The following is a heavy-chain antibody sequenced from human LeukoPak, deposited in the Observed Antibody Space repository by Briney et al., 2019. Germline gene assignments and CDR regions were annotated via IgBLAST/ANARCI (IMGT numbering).Heavy chain of an antibody. CDR1: GFTFSSYW. J-gene: IGHJ4*02. D-gene: IGHD6-13*01. V-gene: IGHV3-7*03. CDR3: ARDPGGYSSSWYEPGY. Sequence: GGSLRLSCAASGFTFSSYWMSWVRQAPGKGLEWVANIKQDGSGEYYVDSVKGRFTISRDNAKNSLYLQMNSLRAEDTAVYYCARDPGGYSSSWYEPGYWGQGTLVTVSS. CDR2: IKQDGSGE.